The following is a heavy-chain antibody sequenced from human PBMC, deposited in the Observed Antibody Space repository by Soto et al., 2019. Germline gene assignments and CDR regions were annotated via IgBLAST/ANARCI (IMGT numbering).Heavy chain of an antibody. CDR1: GGSFSGYY. Sequence: TSETLSLTCAVYGGSFSGYYWSWIRQPPGKGLEWIGEINHSGSTNYNPSLKSRVTISVDTSKNQFSLKLSSVTAADTAVYYCARVTYYYGSGKGFDPSGQGTLVTVSS. D-gene: IGHD3-10*01. CDR3: ARVTYYYGSGKGFDP. CDR2: INHSGST. J-gene: IGHJ5*02. V-gene: IGHV4-34*01.